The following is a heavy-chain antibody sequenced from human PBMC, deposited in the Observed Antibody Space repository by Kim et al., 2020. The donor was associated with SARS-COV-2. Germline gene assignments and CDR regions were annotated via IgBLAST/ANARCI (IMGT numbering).Heavy chain of an antibody. J-gene: IGHJ4*02. CDR2: INHSGST. CDR1: GGSFSGYY. CDR3: ARGYYGSGSYHFDY. V-gene: IGHV4-34*01. Sequence: SETLSLTCAVYGGSFSGYYWSWIRQPPGKGLEWIGEINHSGSTNYNPSLKSRVTISVDTSKNQFSLKLSSVTAADTAVYYCARGYYGSGSYHFDYWGQGT. D-gene: IGHD3-10*01.